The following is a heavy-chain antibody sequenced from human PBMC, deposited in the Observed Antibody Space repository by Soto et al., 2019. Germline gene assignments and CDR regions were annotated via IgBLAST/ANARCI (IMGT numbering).Heavy chain of an antibody. CDR2: INHSGST. CDR1: GGSFSGYY. CDR3: ARGRSSVRYYGMDV. Sequence: LSLTCAVYGGSFSGYYWSWIRQPPGKGLEWIGEINHSGSTNYNPSLKSRVTISVDTSKNQFSLKLSSVTAADTAVYYCARGRSSVRYYGMDVWGQGTTVTVSS. V-gene: IGHV4-34*01. J-gene: IGHJ6*02.